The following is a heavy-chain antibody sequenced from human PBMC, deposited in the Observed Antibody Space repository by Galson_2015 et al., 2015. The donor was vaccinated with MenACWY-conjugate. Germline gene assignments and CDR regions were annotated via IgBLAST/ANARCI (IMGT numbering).Heavy chain of an antibody. J-gene: IGHJ6*02. CDR1: GFIFSSHS. CDR2: ISWNSGSI. CDR3: AKDMASIVGATTADDYYYYGMDV. D-gene: IGHD1-26*01. V-gene: IGHV3-9*01. Sequence: SLRLSCAASGFIFSSHSMNWVRQAPEKGLEWVSGISWNSGSIGYADSVKGRFTISRDNAKNSLYQQMNSLRAEDTALYYCAKDMASIVGATTADDYYYYGMDVWGQGTTVTVSS.